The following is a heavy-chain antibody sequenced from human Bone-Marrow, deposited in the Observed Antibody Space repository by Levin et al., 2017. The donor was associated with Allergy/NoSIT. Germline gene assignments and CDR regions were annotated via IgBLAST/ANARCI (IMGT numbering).Heavy chain of an antibody. CDR1: GGSINSGGFY. J-gene: IGHJ3*02. CDR3: ARDFRGDAGYAQDAFDI. Sequence: PSETLSLTCDVSGGSINSGGFYWSWIRQHPGKGLEWIGDIYWSGNTRYNPSLRSRVDISIDTSKNQFSLRLRSVTAADTAVYYCARDFRGDAGYAQDAFDIWGRGTQVTVSS. V-gene: IGHV4-31*11. D-gene: IGHD2-21*02. CDR2: IYWSGNT.